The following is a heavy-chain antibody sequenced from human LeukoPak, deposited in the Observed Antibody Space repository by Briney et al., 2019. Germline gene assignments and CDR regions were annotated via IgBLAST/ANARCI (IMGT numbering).Heavy chain of an antibody. V-gene: IGHV4-39*01. J-gene: IGHJ4*02. CDR1: GDSISGGTFY. Sequence: SETLSLTCTVSGDSISGGTFYWGWVRQPPGQGLEWIGSIHFNGNTYYNPSLKSPVTISVDMPKNQFSLNLSSVTVADTAAYYCAGRVGATIWTGLHFWGQGILVSVSS. CDR3: AGRVGATIWTGLHF. D-gene: IGHD1-26*01. CDR2: IHFNGNT.